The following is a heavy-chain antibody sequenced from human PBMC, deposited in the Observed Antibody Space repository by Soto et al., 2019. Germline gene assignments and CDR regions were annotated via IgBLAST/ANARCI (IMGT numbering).Heavy chain of an antibody. CDR3: APRSIVGAAI. Sequence: QVQLQESGPGLVKPSGTLSLTCAVFGGSISNSNWWTWVRQPPGKGLDWIGEIFHSGSTNYNSSLMGRVTISVDKANNQFSLKLSSVTAADTAVYYCAPRSIVGAAIWGQGTLVTVSS. J-gene: IGHJ4*02. CDR1: GGSISNSNW. D-gene: IGHD1-26*01. CDR2: IFHSGST. V-gene: IGHV4-4*02.